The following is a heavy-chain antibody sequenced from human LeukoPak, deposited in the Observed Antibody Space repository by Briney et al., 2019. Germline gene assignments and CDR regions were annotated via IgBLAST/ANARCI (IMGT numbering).Heavy chain of an antibody. CDR1: GFTFSNAW. CDR2: IKSKTEGGTT. J-gene: IGHJ4*02. V-gene: IGHV3-15*01. D-gene: IGHD3-22*01. Sequence: GGSLRLSCAASGFTFSNAWMSWVRQAPGKGLEWVGRIKSKTEGGTTDYAAPVKGRFTISRDDSKNTLYLQMNSLKTEDTAVYYCTTDFSYYYDSSGYYYDRGDYWGQGTLVTVSS. CDR3: TTDFSYYYDSSGYYYDRGDY.